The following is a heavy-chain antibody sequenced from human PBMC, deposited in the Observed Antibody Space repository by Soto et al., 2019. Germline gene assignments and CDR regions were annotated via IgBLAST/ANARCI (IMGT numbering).Heavy chain of an antibody. J-gene: IGHJ4*02. V-gene: IGHV4-59*08. CDR3: ARQSLSSCWYSTFDY. Sequence: QVQLQESGPGLVKPSETLSLTCTVSGGSISSYYWSWIRQPPVQGLEWIGYIYYSGSTNYNPSLKRRVTISEDKSKNQFSLKLSSGTAADTAVYYWARQSLSSCWYSTFDYWGQGTLVTVSS. D-gene: IGHD6-19*01. CDR1: GGSISSYY. CDR2: IYYSGST.